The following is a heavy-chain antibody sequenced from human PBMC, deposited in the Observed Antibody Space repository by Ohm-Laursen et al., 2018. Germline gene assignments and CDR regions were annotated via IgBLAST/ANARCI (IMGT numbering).Heavy chain of an antibody. CDR3: ARAMHNEYYGMDV. D-gene: IGHD2-2*01. J-gene: IGHJ6*02. CDR1: GGSINSYY. V-gene: IGHV4-59*12. CDR2: IYHSGST. Sequence: SDTLSLTCIVSGGSINSYYWSWIRQPPGKGLEWIGYIYHSGSTTYNSSLKSRVTISVDKSTNRFSLKLSSVTAADTAVYYCARAMHNEYYGMDVWGRGTTVTVSS.